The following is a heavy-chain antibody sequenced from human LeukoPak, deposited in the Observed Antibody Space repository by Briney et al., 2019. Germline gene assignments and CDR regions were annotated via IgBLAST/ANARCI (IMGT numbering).Heavy chain of an antibody. Sequence: PGGSLRLSCAASGFTFSSYAMSWVRQAPGKGLEWVSAISGSGGSTYYADSVKGRFTISRDDSKNTLYLQMNSLRAEDTAVYYCARARSYGSGYYFDYWGQGALVTVSS. CDR3: ARARSYGSGYYFDY. V-gene: IGHV3-23*01. CDR2: ISGSGGST. CDR1: GFTFSSYA. J-gene: IGHJ4*02. D-gene: IGHD5-18*01.